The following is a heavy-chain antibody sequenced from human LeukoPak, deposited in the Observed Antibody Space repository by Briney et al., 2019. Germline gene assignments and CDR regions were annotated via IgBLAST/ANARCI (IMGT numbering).Heavy chain of an antibody. D-gene: IGHD5-24*01. CDR2: IIPIFGTA. CDR3: ARGLRDGYNYDYFDY. Sequence: SVKVSCKASGGTFSSYAISWVRQAPGQGLEWMGRIIPIFGTANYAQKFQGRVTITTDEPTSTAYMELSSLRSEDTAVYYCARGLRDGYNYDYFDYWGQGTLVTVSS. J-gene: IGHJ4*02. CDR1: GGTFSSYA. V-gene: IGHV1-69*05.